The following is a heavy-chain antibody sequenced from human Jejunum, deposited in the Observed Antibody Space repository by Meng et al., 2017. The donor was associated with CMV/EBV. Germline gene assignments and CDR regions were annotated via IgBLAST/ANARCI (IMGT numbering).Heavy chain of an antibody. J-gene: IGHJ4*02. CDR2: ISNDGVNK. D-gene: IGHD3-10*01. CDR1: GFTFSSYA. CDR3: ARDQGWFGDQYFDY. V-gene: IGHV3-30-3*01. Sequence: GASGFTFSSYAMHWVRQAPGKGLEWVAVISNDGVNKYYADSIKGRFTISRDNSKNTVYLQMNSLRLEDTAVYYCARDQGWFGDQYFDYWGQGTLVTV.